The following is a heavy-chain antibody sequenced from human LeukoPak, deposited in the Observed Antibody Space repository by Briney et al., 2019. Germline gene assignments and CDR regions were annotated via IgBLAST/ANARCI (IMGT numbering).Heavy chain of an antibody. CDR3: AKSGYNRFDY. D-gene: IGHD5-24*01. CDR2: FSGSGGST. Sequence: GGSLRLSCTASGFTFSSYAMSWVRQAPGKGLEWVSAFSGSGGSTYYADSVKGRFTISRDNSKNTLYLQMNSLRAEDTAVYYCAKSGYNRFDYWGQGTLVTVSS. CDR1: GFTFSSYA. J-gene: IGHJ4*02. V-gene: IGHV3-23*01.